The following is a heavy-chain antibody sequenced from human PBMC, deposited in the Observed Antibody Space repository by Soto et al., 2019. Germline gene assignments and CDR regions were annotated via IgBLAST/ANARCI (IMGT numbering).Heavy chain of an antibody. V-gene: IGHV3-23*01. CDR1: GFTFSSYA. J-gene: IGHJ4*02. D-gene: IGHD3-22*01. Sequence: EVQLLESGGGLVQPGGSLRLSCAASGFTFSSYAMSWVRQAPGKGLEWVSAIRGSGGSTYYADSVKGRFTISRDNSKNTLYLQMNSLRVEDTAVYYCAKGTLPYYYDSSGYYSDYWGQGALVTVSS. CDR2: IRGSGGST. CDR3: AKGTLPYYYDSSGYYSDY.